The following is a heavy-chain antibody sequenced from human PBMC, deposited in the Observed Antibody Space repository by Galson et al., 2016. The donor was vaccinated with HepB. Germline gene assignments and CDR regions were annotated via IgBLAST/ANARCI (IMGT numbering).Heavy chain of an antibody. D-gene: IGHD4-17*01. J-gene: IGHJ6*02. CDR2: IWYDGSNK. CDR3: ARGDYGAYSPFGMDV. CDR1: GFTFSSYG. V-gene: IGHV3-33*01. Sequence: SLRLSCAASGFTFSSYGMHWVRQAPGKGLQWVAVIWYDGSNKQFADSVKGRFTISRDNSKNTVYLQMNSLRAEDTAVYYCARGDYGAYSPFGMDVWGQGTTVTVSS.